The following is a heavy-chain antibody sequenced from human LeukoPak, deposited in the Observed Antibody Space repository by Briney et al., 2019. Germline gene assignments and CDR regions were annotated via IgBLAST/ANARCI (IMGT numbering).Heavy chain of an antibody. CDR2: IKQDGSEK. Sequence: GGSLRLSCAASGFTFSSYAMSWFRQAPGMGLEWVAIIKQDGSEKDHVASVKGRFTISRDNAKNSLSLQMNSLRAEDTAVYFCARGYNDATDYFDHWGQGTLVTVSS. V-gene: IGHV3-7*01. CDR3: ARGYNDATDYFDH. CDR1: GFTFSSYA. J-gene: IGHJ4*02. D-gene: IGHD5-24*01.